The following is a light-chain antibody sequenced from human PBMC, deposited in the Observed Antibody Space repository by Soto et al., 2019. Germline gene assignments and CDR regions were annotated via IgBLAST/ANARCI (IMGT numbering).Light chain of an antibody. CDR3: QSADSSGTYVL. CDR2: KDT. J-gene: IGLJ2*01. V-gene: IGLV3-25*03. Sequence: SYELTQPPSVSVSPGQTARITCSGDALPKQYAYWYQQKAGQAPVLVIYKDTERPSGIPERFSGSSSGTIVTLTISGVQAEDEADYYCQSADSSGTYVLFGGGTKLTVL. CDR1: ALPKQY.